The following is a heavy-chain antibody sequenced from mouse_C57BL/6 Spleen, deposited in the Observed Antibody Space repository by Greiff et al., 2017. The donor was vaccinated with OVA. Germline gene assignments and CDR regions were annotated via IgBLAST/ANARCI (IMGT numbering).Heavy chain of an antibody. CDR1: GYSFTGYY. V-gene: IGHV1-42*01. CDR2: INPSTGGT. Sequence: VHVKQSGPELVKPGASVKISCKASGYSFTGYYMNWVKQSPEKSLEWIGEINPSTGGTTYNQKFKAKATLTVDKSSSTAYMQLKSLTSEDSAVYYCARSDAMDDWGQGTSVTVSS. CDR3: ARSDAMDD. J-gene: IGHJ4*01.